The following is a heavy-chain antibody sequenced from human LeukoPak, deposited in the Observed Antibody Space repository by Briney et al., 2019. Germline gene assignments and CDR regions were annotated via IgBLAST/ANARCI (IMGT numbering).Heavy chain of an antibody. Sequence: SETLSLTCTVSGGSISSYYWGWIRQPPGKGLEFIGSFSYSGSTYYNPSLKSRVTISRDTSKNQFSLKMSSVTAADAAVYYCASLSKYYYESRGFFDYWGQGTLVTVPS. J-gene: IGHJ4*02. CDR3: ASLSKYYYESRGFFDY. D-gene: IGHD3-22*01. CDR2: FSYSGST. V-gene: IGHV4-39*01. CDR1: GGSISSYY.